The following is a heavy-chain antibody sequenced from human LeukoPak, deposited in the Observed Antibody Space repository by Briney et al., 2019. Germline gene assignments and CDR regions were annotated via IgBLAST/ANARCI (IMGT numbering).Heavy chain of an antibody. V-gene: IGHV4-4*02. CDR3: ARAPSTGGVFFDY. D-gene: IGHD5/OR15-5a*01. J-gene: IGHJ4*02. Sequence: GSLRLSCAASGFTFSSYSINWVRQPPGKGLEWIGNIYFRGNTYYNPSLESRVTISIDTSKNQFSLKLSSATAADTAVYYCARAPSTGGVFFDYWGQGTLVTVSS. CDR1: GFTFSSYSI. CDR2: IYFRGNT.